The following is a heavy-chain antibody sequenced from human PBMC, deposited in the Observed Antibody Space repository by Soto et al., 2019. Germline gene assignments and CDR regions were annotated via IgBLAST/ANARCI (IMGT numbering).Heavy chain of an antibody. CDR1: GGSISSYY. J-gene: IGHJ6*02. V-gene: IGHV4-59*01. Sequence: PSETLSLTCTVSGGSISSYYWSWIRQPPGKGLEWIGYIYYSGSTNYNPSLKSRVTISVDTSKNQFSLKLSSVTAADTAVYYCARTVSGAHQTYYYYYGMDVWGQGTTVTVSS. CDR3: ARTVSGAHQTYYYYYGMDV. CDR2: IYYSGST. D-gene: IGHD3-16*01.